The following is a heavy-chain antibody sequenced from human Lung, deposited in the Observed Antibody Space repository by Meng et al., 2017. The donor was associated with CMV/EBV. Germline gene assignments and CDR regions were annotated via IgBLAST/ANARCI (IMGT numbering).Heavy chain of an antibody. V-gene: IGHV3-21*01. D-gene: IGHD1-26*01. Sequence: GGSLRLSCAASGFTFSDYSMNWVRQAPGKGLEWFSSISSSSTYIHYADSVKGRFTISRDNAKNSVYLQMNSLRAEDTAVYYCARDLYSGSYFGTGYYYGMNVWGQGTTVTVSS. CDR1: GFTFSDYS. CDR3: ARDLYSGSYFGTGYYYGMNV. J-gene: IGHJ6*02. CDR2: ISSSSTYI.